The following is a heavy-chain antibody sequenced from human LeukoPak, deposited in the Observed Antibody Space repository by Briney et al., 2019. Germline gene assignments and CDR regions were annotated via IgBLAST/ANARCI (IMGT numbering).Heavy chain of an antibody. J-gene: IGHJ3*02. CDR2: ISNDGSTI. Sequence: GGSLRLSCAASGFTFSNYWMHWVRQAPGKGLVWVSRISNDGSTISYADSVKGRFTISRDNAKSTLCLQMNSLRAEDTAVYYCARDGPGIAVAVNGNAFDIWGQGTMVTVSS. V-gene: IGHV3-74*01. D-gene: IGHD6-19*01. CDR3: ARDGPGIAVAVNGNAFDI. CDR1: GFTFSNYW.